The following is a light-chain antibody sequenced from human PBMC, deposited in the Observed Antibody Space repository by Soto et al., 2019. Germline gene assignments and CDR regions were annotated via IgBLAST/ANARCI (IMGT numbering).Light chain of an antibody. CDR2: GAY. Sequence: EIVMTQSPATLSVSPGERATLSCRASQSVSSNLAWYQQKPGQAPRLLIYGAYTRATGIPARFSGSGSETKFTLTFSSLQSEDFAVYYCQQYNNWPPWTFGQGTKV. CDR1: QSVSSN. V-gene: IGKV3-15*01. J-gene: IGKJ1*01. CDR3: QQYNNWPPWT.